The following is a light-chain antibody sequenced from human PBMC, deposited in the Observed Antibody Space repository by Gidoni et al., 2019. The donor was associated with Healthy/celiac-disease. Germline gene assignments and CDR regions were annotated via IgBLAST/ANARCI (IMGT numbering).Light chain of an antibody. Sequence: DIHMTQSPSSLSASVGDRVTITCQASQDLSNYLNWYQKKTGKAPKLLIYDASNLETGVPSRFSGSGSGTDFTFTISSLQPEDIATYYCQQYDNLPLTFGGGTKVEIK. J-gene: IGKJ4*01. CDR3: QQYDNLPLT. V-gene: IGKV1-33*01. CDR2: DAS. CDR1: QDLSNY.